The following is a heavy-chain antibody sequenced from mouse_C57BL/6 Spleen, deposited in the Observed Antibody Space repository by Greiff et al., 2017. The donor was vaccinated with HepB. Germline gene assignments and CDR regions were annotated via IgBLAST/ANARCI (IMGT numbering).Heavy chain of an antibody. CDR1: GYSFTSYY. CDR2: IYPGSGNT. CDR3: ARDDGYPLFDN. J-gene: IGHJ2*01. V-gene: IGHV1-66*01. D-gene: IGHD2-3*01. Sequence: QVQLKESGPELVKPGASVKISCKASGYSFTSYYIHWVKQRPGQGLVWIGWIYPGSGNTKYNEKFKGKATLTADTSSSTAYMQLSSLTSEDSAVYYCARDDGYPLFDNWGEGTTLSESS.